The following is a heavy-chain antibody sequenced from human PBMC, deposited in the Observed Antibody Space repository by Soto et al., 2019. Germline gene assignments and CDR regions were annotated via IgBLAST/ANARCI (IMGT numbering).Heavy chain of an antibody. CDR1: GGSIITSDYT. J-gene: IGHJ6*02. CDR2: VYHSGAT. V-gene: IGHV4-30-2*01. D-gene: IGHD3-3*01. CDR3: VRERTIFGVAPGGGVDV. Sequence: SSETLSLTRAVAGGSIITSDYTWSWIRQPPGSGLEWIGSVYHSGATHYMPSLKNRLTMSLDKSKNQFSLDLTSVTAADTAVYYCVRERTIFGVAPGGGVDVWGQGTTVTVSS.